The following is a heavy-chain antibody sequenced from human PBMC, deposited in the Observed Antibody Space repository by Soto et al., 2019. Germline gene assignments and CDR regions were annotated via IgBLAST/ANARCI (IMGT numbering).Heavy chain of an antibody. V-gene: IGHV3-33*01. Sequence: QVQLVESGGGVVQPGRSLRLSCAASGFTFSSYGMHWVRQAPGKGLEWVAVIWYDGSNKYYADSVKGRFTISRDNSKNTLYLQMNSLRAEDTAVYYCARALLDYYGRDVFGQGTTVPVSS. CDR3: ARALLDYYGRDV. J-gene: IGHJ6*02. CDR2: IWYDGSNK. D-gene: IGHD2-15*01. CDR1: GFTFSSYG.